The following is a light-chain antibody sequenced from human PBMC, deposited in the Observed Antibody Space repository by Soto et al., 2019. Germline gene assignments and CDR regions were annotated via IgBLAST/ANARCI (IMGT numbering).Light chain of an antibody. CDR1: QGISSY. CDR3: QQFTNYPIT. V-gene: IGKV1-9*01. J-gene: IGKJ5*01. Sequence: DIQLTQSPSFLSASVGDRVTITCRASQGISSYLAWYQQKPGQAPKLLIYVASTLQSGVPSRFSGSGSGTEFTLTISSLQPEDFATYYCQQFTNYPITFGQGTRLEIK. CDR2: VAS.